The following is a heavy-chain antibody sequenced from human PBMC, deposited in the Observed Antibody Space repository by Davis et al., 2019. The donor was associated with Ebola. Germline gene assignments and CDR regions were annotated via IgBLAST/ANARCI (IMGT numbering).Heavy chain of an antibody. CDR2: ISSSGSTI. CDR3: AVLGTMVRGVIIDY. Sequence: GESLKISCAASGFTFSSYEMNWVRQAPGKGLEWVSYISSSGSTIYYAGSVKGRFTISRDNAKNSLYLQMNSLRAEDTAVYYCAVLGTMVRGVIIDYWGQGTLVTVSS. D-gene: IGHD3-10*01. V-gene: IGHV3-48*03. J-gene: IGHJ4*02. CDR1: GFTFSSYE.